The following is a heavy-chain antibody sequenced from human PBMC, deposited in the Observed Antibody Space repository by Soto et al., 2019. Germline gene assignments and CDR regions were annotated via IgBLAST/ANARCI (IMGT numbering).Heavy chain of an antibody. CDR1: GFTFRTYN. J-gene: IGHJ4*02. CDR2: ISAGSSNI. CDR3: ARQYPSSSPHFDH. V-gene: IGHV3-21*01. D-gene: IGHD6-6*01. Sequence: EVELVESGGGLVKPGGSLKLSCAASGFTFRTYNMIWVRQAPGKGLEWVSSISAGSSNIYYAPSVKGRFTISRDNAKNLLYLQINSLRAEDTAVYYCARQYPSSSPHFDHWGQGTLVIVSS.